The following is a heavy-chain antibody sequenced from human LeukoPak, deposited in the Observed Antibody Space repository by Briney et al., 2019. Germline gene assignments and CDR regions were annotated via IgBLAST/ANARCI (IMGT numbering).Heavy chain of an antibody. V-gene: IGHV1-18*01. CDR1: GYTFTSYG. CDR3: ARASHLRGYSGYELVVDY. CDR2: ISAYNGNT. D-gene: IGHD5-12*01. J-gene: IGHJ4*02. Sequence: GASVKVSCKASGYTFTSYGISWVRQAPGQGLEWMGLISAYNGNTNYAQKLQGRVTMTTDTSTSTAYMELRSLRSDDTAVYYCARASHLRGYSGYELVVDYWGQGALVTVSS.